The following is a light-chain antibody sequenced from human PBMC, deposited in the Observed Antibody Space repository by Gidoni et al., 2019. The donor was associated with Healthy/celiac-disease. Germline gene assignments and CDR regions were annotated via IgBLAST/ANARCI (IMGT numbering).Light chain of an antibody. CDR1: ALPKQY. V-gene: IGLV3-25*03. J-gene: IGLJ1*01. Sequence: SYDLTPPPSVSVSPGQTARITCSGDALPKQYAYWYQQKPGQAPVLVIYKDSERPSGIPERFSGSSSGTTVTLTISGVQAEDEADYYCQSADSSGTYEVFGTGTKVTVL. CDR2: KDS. CDR3: QSADSSGTYEV.